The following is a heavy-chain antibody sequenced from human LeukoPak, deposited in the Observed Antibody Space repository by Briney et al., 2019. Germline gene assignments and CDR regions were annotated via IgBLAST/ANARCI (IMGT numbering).Heavy chain of an antibody. CDR1: GGYISTYY. V-gene: IGHV4-59*01. CDR2: IYYTGSP. CDR3: AREEVNTAMVTSPRKNYFYMDV. D-gene: IGHD5-18*01. Sequence: SETLSLTCTVAGGYISTYYWSWIRQPPGKVLEWIGYIYYTGSPNYNPSLKSRVPISVDTSKNQFSLKLSSVTAADTAVYYCAREEVNTAMVTSPRKNYFYMDVWGKGTTVTVSS. J-gene: IGHJ6*03.